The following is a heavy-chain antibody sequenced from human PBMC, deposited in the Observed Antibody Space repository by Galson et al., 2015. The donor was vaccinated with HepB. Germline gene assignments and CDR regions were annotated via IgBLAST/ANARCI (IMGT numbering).Heavy chain of an antibody. Sequence: SLRLSCAASGFTFSSYWMSWVRQALGKGLEWVANIKQDGSEKYYVDSVKGRFTISRDNAKNSLYLQMNSLRAEDTAVYYCARDAMDDAFDIWGQGTMVTVSS. D-gene: IGHD2-8*01. CDR1: GFTFSSYW. V-gene: IGHV3-7*01. CDR3: ARDAMDDAFDI. J-gene: IGHJ3*02. CDR2: IKQDGSEK.